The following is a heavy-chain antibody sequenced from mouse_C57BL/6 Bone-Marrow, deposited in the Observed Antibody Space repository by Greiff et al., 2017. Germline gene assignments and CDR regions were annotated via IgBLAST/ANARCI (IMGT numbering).Heavy chain of an antibody. Sequence: VQLQQSGAELARPGASVKLSCQASGYTFTSYGISWVKQRTGQGLEWIGEIYPRSGNTYYNEKFKGKATLTADKSSSTAYMELRSLTSEDSAVYFCAREGWLLPAWFAYWGQGTLVTVSA. CDR1: GYTFTSYG. CDR2: IYPRSGNT. V-gene: IGHV1-81*01. D-gene: IGHD2-3*01. J-gene: IGHJ3*01. CDR3: AREGWLLPAWFAY.